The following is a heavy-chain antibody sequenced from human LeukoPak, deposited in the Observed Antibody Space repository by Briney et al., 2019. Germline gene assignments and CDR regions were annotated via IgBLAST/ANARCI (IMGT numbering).Heavy chain of an antibody. CDR2: IYYSGST. CDR1: GGSISSSSYY. V-gene: IGHV4-39*01. Sequence: SETLPLTCTVSGGSISSSSYYWGWIRQPPGKGLEWIGSIYYSGSTYYNPSLKSRVTISVDTSKNQFSLKLSSVTAADTAVYYCARVDTAMVKLFDPWGQGTLVTVSS. J-gene: IGHJ5*02. D-gene: IGHD5-18*01. CDR3: ARVDTAMVKLFDP.